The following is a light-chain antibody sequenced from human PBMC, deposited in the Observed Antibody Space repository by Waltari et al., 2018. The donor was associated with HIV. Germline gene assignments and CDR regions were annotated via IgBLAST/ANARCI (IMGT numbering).Light chain of an antibody. V-gene: IGKV1-39*01. CDR1: QTISTY. CDR3: QQSVSTLLT. CDR2: GAS. J-gene: IGKJ4*01. Sequence: DFQLTQSPSSLSASVGDRVSTSCLASQTISTYLNWYQQKPGKAPNLLISGASSLQSGVPSRFSGGGFDTDFSLTISNLQPDDFATYYCQQSVSTLLTFGGGTKVEIK.